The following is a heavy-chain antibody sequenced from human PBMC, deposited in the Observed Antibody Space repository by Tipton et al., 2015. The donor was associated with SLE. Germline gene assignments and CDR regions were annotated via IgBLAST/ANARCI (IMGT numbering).Heavy chain of an antibody. V-gene: IGHV3-48*03. J-gene: IGHJ3*02. CDR2: ISTSGSTI. CDR3: ARVERDYGGRSDAFDI. D-gene: IGHD4-23*01. Sequence: SGAEVKKPGASVKVSCKASGYTFTSYGISWVRQAPGQGLEWVSYISTSGSTIHYADSVKGRFTISRDNAKDSLYLQMNSLRAEDTAVYYCARVERDYGGRSDAFDIWGQGTMVAVSS. CDR1: GYTFTSYG.